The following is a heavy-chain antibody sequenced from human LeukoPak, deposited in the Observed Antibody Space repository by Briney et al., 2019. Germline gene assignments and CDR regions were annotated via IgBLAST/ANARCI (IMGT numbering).Heavy chain of an antibody. CDR2: IYYSGST. CDR3: ARVNSYGSQFDY. J-gene: IGHJ4*02. CDR1: GGSISSGGYY. Sequence: PSQTLSLTCTVSGGSISSGGYYWRWIRQHPGKGLEWIGYIYYSGSTYYNPSLKSRVTISVDTSKNQFSLKLSSVTAADTAVYYCARVNSYGSQFDYWGQGTLVTVSS. D-gene: IGHD5-18*01. V-gene: IGHV4-31*03.